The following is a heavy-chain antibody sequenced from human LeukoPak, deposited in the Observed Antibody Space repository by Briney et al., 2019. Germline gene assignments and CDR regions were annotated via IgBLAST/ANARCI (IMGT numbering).Heavy chain of an antibody. J-gene: IGHJ4*02. D-gene: IGHD6-6*01. CDR1: GFTFSSYG. CDR2: IWYDGSNK. Sequence: PGRSLRLSCAASGFTFSSYGMHWVRQAPGKGLEWVAVIWYDGSNKYYADSVKGRFTISRDNSKNTLYLQMNSLRAEDTAVYYCARERRGAARRFDYWGQGTLVTVSS. V-gene: IGHV3-33*01. CDR3: ARERRGAARRFDY.